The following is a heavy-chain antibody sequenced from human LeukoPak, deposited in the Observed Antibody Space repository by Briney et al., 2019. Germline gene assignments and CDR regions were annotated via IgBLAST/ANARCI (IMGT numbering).Heavy chain of an antibody. D-gene: IGHD3-16*01. V-gene: IGHV3-30*18. CDR2: ISYDGSNK. CDR1: GFTDSTIF. J-gene: IGHJ4*02. Sequence: GGSLRLCCEASGFTDSTIFMGWVRQAAGKGLEWVAVISYDGSNKYYADSVKGRFTISRDNSKNTLYLQMNSLRAEDTAVYYCAKDRGGFDYWGQGTLVTVSS. CDR3: AKDRGGFDY.